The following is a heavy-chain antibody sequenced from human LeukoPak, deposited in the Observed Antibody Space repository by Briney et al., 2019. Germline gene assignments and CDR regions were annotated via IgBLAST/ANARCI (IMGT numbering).Heavy chain of an antibody. CDR1: GGSISSYY. CDR2: IYYSGST. D-gene: IGHD4-17*01. CDR3: ARRVYGDYGNWFDP. Sequence: SETLSLTCTVSGGSISSYYWNWIRQPPGKGLEWIGNIYYSGSTNYNPSLKSRVTISVDTSKNQFSLKLSSVTAADTAVHYCARRVYGDYGNWFDPWGQGTLATVSS. J-gene: IGHJ5*02. V-gene: IGHV4-59*08.